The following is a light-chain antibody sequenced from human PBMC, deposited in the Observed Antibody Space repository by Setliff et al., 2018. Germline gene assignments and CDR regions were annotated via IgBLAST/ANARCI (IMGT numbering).Light chain of an antibody. Sequence: QPVLTQSSSASASLGSSVKLTCTLSSGHSSYIIAWHQQQPGKAPRYLMKLEGSGSYNKGSGVPDRFSGSSSGADRYLTISNLQSEDEADYYCETWDSNTYVVGTGTKV. J-gene: IGLJ1*01. V-gene: IGLV4-60*03. CDR2: LEGSGSY. CDR1: SGHSSYI. CDR3: ETWDSNTYV.